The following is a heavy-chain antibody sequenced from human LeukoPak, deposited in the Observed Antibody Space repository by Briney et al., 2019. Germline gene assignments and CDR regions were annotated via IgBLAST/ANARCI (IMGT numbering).Heavy chain of an antibody. V-gene: IGHV4-59*01. J-gene: IGHJ4*02. CDR3: ARGGGGYAFDY. CDR2: IYYSGST. Sequence: SETLSLTCTVSGGSISTYYWSWIRQTPGKGLEWIGHIYYSGSTNYNPSLKSRVTMSVDTSKNQFSLKLSSVTAADTAVYYCARGGGGYAFDYWGQGTLVTVSS. D-gene: IGHD5-12*01. CDR1: GGSISTYY.